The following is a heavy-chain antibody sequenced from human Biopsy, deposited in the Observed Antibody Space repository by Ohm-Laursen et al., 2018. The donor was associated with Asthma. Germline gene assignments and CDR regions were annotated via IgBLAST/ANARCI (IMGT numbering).Heavy chain of an antibody. CDR3: ARTYYDFLTGQVNDAFAM. CDR1: GYTFTNYA. D-gene: IGHD3-9*01. CDR2: INAGNGNT. Sequence: SSVKVSCKASGYTFTNYAIHWVRQAPGQRPEWMGWINAGNGNTKYSQKFQGRVTITRDTSATTAYMDLSSLRSEDTAVYYCARTYYDFLTGQVNDAFAMWGQGTMVTVSS. J-gene: IGHJ3*02. V-gene: IGHV1-3*01.